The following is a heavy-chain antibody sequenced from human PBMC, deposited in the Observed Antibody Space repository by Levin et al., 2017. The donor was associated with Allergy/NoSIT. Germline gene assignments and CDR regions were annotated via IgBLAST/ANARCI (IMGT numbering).Heavy chain of an antibody. Sequence: GGSLRLSCAASGFTFINYAMTWVRQAPGKGLEWVSAISGSGGSTYYADSVKGRFTISRDNSKNTLYLQMNSLRAEDTAVYYCAKGLWFGDLWSFDYWGQGTLVTVSS. CDR1: GFTFINYA. J-gene: IGHJ4*02. D-gene: IGHD3-10*01. V-gene: IGHV3-23*01. CDR3: AKGLWFGDLWSFDY. CDR2: ISGSGGST.